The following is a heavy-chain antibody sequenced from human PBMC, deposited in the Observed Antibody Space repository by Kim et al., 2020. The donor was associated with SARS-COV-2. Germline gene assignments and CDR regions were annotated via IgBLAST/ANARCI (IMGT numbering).Heavy chain of an antibody. CDR3: ARADYYDSSGSKGWFDP. Sequence: ASVKVSCKASGYTFTSYAMHWVRQAPGQRLEWMGWINAGNGNTKYSQKFQGRVTITRDTSASTAYMELSSLRSEDTAVYYCARADYYDSSGSKGWFDPWGQGTLVTVSS. J-gene: IGHJ5*02. D-gene: IGHD3-22*01. CDR1: GYTFTSYA. CDR2: INAGNGNT. V-gene: IGHV1-3*01.